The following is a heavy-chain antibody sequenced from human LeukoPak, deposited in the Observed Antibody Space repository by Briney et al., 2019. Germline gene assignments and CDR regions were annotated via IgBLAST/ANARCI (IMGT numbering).Heavy chain of an antibody. CDR1: GVSIKSNY. CDR3: AKDIVRTYGMDV. V-gene: IGHV4-59*01. CDR2: IYYDGSI. Sequence: PSETLSLTCTVSGVSIKSNYWNWIRQAPGKGLEWIGYIYYDGSINYNPSLKSRVTISLDTPKSQFSLNLSSVTAADTAVYYCAKDIVRTYGMDVWGQGTTVAVAS. J-gene: IGHJ6*02. D-gene: IGHD2-15*01.